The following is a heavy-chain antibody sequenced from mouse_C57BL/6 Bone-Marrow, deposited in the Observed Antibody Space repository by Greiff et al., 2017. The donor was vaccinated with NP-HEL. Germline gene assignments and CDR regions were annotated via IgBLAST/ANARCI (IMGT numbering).Heavy chain of an antibody. Sequence: VQLQQSGAELVRPGASVKLSCTASGLNIKDDYMHWVKQRPEQGLEWIGWIDPENGDTEYASKFQGKATITADTSSNTAYLQLSSLTSEDTAVYYCTVSYSNYWFAYWGQGTLVTVSA. D-gene: IGHD2-5*01. V-gene: IGHV14-4*01. CDR2: IDPENGDT. J-gene: IGHJ3*01. CDR1: GLNIKDDY. CDR3: TVSYSNYWFAY.